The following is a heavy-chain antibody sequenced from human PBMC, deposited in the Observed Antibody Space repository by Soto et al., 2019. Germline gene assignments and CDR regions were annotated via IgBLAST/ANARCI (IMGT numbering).Heavy chain of an antibody. D-gene: IGHD2-15*01. CDR3: AKVPDSGDRSWFDP. V-gene: IGHV3-30*18. J-gene: IGHJ5*02. CDR2: ISYDGSNK. Sequence: QVQLVESGGGVVQPGRSLRLSCAASGFTFSSYGMHWVRQAPGKGLEWVAVISYDGSNKYYADSVKGRFTISRDNSKNTLYLQMNSLRAEDRAVYYCAKVPDSGDRSWFDPWGQGTLVTVSS. CDR1: GFTFSSYG.